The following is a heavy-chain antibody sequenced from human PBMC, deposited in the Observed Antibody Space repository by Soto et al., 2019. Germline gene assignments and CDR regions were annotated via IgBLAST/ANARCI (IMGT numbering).Heavy chain of an antibody. J-gene: IGHJ5*02. D-gene: IGHD6-13*01. V-gene: IGHV1-46*01. CDR3: ARHPERIAEIGWFDP. Sequence: ASVKVSCKASGGTFSSYAISWVRQAPGQGLEWMGIINPSGDTSYAQKFQGRVTMTRDTSTSTVYMELSSLRSEDTAVYYCARHPERIAEIGWFDPWGQGTLVTVSS. CDR1: GGTFSSYA. CDR2: INPSGDT.